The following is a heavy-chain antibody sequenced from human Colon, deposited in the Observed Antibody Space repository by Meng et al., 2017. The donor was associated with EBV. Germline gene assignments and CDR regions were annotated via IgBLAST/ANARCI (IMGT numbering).Heavy chain of an antibody. D-gene: IGHD1-14*01. V-gene: IGHV4-30-4*01. J-gene: IGHJ5*02. CDR1: GGSMSSGDYF. Sequence: QVQVQESGPGLVKPSQXLPLTCTVSGGSMSSGDYFWNWIRQPPGKGLEWIGYIYYSGNTYYNPSLKSRVTILIDTSKNQFSLKLSSVTAADTAVYYCARAEYYNWFDPWGQGTLVTVSS. CDR3: ARAEYYNWFDP. CDR2: IYYSGNT.